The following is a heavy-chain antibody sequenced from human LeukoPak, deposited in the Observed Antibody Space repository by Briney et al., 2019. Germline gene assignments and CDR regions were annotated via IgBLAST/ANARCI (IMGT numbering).Heavy chain of an antibody. Sequence: ASVKVFCDASGYTFTSYGISWVPQASGQGFEWVGCISAYCGNTICAQKLQGRVTMTTDTSKSTAYMELRSLRSDDTTVYYCARASFCSGGSCYSRPDTNWYFDLWGRGTLVTVSS. CDR1: GYTFTSYG. CDR2: ISAYCGNT. D-gene: IGHD2-15*01. CDR3: ARASFCSGGSCYSRPDTNWYFDL. J-gene: IGHJ2*01. V-gene: IGHV1-18*01.